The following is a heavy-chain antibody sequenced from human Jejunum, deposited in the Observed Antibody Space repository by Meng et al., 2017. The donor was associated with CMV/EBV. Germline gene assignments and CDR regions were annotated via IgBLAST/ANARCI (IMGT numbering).Heavy chain of an antibody. CDR3: AREVGDCSTSRCYSMLYFDY. CDR1: W. V-gene: IGHV3-7*01. D-gene: IGHD2-2*01. J-gene: IGHJ4*02. CDR2: IKQDGSEN. Sequence: WMSWVRQAPGKGLEWVANIKQDGSENYYVDSMKGRFTISRDNAKNSLSLQMNSLRAEDTAVYYCAREVGDCSTSRCYSMLYFDYWGQGTLVTVSS.